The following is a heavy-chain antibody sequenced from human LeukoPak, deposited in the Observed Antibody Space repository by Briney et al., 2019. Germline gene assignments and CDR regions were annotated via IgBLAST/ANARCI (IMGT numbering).Heavy chain of an antibody. CDR2: INTDGSST. J-gene: IGHJ4*02. Sequence: TGGSLRLSCAASGFTFSSYWMHWVRQAPGKGLVWVSRINTDGSSTTYADSVKGRFTISRDNAKNTLYLQMNSLRAEDTAVYYCANWIGSSSRDYWGQGTLVTVSS. D-gene: IGHD6-6*01. V-gene: IGHV3-74*01. CDR3: ANWIGSSSRDY. CDR1: GFTFSSYW.